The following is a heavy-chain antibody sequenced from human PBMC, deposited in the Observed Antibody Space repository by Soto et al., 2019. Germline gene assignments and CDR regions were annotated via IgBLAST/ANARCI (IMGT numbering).Heavy chain of an antibody. D-gene: IGHD2-15*01. V-gene: IGHV3-33*01. CDR2: NWYDGSKK. CDR1: GFTFRSYG. Sequence: GGSLRLSCAASGFTFRSYGMFWVRQAPGKVLEWVALNWYDGSKKYYADSVKGRFTISRDDSKNTLNLQMNSLRAEDTAVYHCARDLGTYPGSYFDYWGQGTLVTVSS. CDR3: ARDLGTYPGSYFDY. J-gene: IGHJ4*02.